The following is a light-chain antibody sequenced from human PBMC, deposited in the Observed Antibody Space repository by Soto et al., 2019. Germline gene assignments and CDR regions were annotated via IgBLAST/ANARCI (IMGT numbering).Light chain of an antibody. Sequence: DIQMTQSPSSLSASVGDRHTITCRASQYISAYLNWYRQKPGKAPELLIYAASSLQSGVPSRFRGSGSGTDFTLTISSLQPEDSATYYCQQSYSTPWTFGQGTKVEI. CDR2: AAS. V-gene: IGKV1-39*01. CDR1: QYISAY. CDR3: QQSYSTPWT. J-gene: IGKJ1*01.